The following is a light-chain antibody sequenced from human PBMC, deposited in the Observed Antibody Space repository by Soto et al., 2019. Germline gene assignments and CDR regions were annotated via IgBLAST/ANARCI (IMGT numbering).Light chain of an antibody. CDR3: QQRYNWPIT. CDR2: ADS. J-gene: IGKJ5*01. V-gene: IGKV3-11*02. CDR1: QSFSSNY. Sequence: EIVLTQSPGALSLSPGERATLSCRASQSFSSNYLAWYQQKPGQAPRLLIYADSNRATGIPARFSGSGSGRDFTLTISSLEPEDFSVYYCQQRYNWPITFGQGTRLEIK.